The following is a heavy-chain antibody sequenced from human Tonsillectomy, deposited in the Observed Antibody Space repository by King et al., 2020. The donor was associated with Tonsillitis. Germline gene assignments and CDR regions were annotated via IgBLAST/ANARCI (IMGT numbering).Heavy chain of an antibody. CDR2: ISGSGGST. Sequence: VQLVESGGGLVQPGGSLRLSCAASGFTFSSYAMSWVRQAPGKGLEWVSGISGSGGSTYYADSVKGRFTISRDNSRNTLYLQMNSLRVEDTAVYYCAKVYCSSTSCHLGYFYYWRQRILVTVSS. D-gene: IGHD2-2*01. CDR1: GFTFSSYA. V-gene: IGHV3-23*04. J-gene: IGHJ4*02. CDR3: AKVYCSSTSCHLGYFYY.